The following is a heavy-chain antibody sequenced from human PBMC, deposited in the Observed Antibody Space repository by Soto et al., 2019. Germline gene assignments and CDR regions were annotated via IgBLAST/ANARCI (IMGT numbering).Heavy chain of an antibody. CDR2: TYYRSKWYN. CDR1: AA. CDR3: ARDFDGRSLRFIKRLHPSYYHG. J-gene: IGHJ6*01. D-gene: IGHD3-16*01. Sequence: AAGEWLRKNPSRGLEGLGRTYYRSKWYNDYAVSVKSRITINPDTSKNQFSLQLNSVTPEDTAVYYCARDFDGRSLRFIKRLHPSYYHG. V-gene: IGHV6-1*01.